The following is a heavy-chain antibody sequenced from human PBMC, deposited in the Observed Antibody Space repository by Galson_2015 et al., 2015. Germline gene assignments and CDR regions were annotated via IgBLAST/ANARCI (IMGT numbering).Heavy chain of an antibody. D-gene: IGHD2-2*01. CDR1: AFTFSTYE. V-gene: IGHV3-48*03. CDR3: ARGRPSSASCYSCWYFDL. Sequence: SLRLSCAASAFTFSTYEMNWVRQAPGKGLEWVSFISSGGTTVYYADSVKGRFTISRDNAKNSLYLQMNSLRAEDTATYYCARGRPSSASCYSCWYFDLWGPGILVTGSS. CDR2: ISSGGTTV. J-gene: IGHJ2*01.